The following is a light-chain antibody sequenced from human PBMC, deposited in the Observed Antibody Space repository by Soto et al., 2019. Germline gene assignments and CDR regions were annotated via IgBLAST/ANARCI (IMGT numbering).Light chain of an antibody. CDR1: SSDVGAFNY. CDR2: DVS. Sequence: QSVLTQPASVSGSPGQSITISCTGTSSDVGAFNYVSCYQHHPGKAPKLMISDVSIRPSGVSNRFSGSKSGNTASLTISGLQAEDDADYYCCSYTTSSTLVFGGGTKLTVL. CDR3: CSYTTSSTLV. V-gene: IGLV2-14*03. J-gene: IGLJ2*01.